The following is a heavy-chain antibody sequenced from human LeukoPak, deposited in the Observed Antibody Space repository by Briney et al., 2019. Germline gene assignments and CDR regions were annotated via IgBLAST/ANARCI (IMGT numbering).Heavy chain of an antibody. J-gene: IGHJ4*02. V-gene: IGHV3-23*01. CDR2: ISGRGGST. Sequence: GGSLRLSCAASGFTFSSYAMSWVRQAPGKGLEWVSAISGRGGSTYYADSVKGRFTISRDNSKNTLYLQMNSLRAEDTAVYYCAKDRSGWTDYFDYWGQGTLVTVSS. D-gene: IGHD6-19*01. CDR3: AKDRSGWTDYFDY. CDR1: GFTFSSYA.